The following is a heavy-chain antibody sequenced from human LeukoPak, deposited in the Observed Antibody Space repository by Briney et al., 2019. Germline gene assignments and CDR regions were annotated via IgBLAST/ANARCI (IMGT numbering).Heavy chain of an antibody. V-gene: IGHV4-59*01. CDR2: IYYSGST. D-gene: IGHD5-12*01. J-gene: IGHJ4*02. CDR3: ARDLAGYGDFDY. CDR1: GGSISSYY. Sequence: PSETLSPTCNPPGGSISSYYWSWIPQPPGKGLEWIGYIYYSGSTNYNPSLKSRVTISVDTSKNQFSLKLSSVTAADTAVYYCARDLAGYGDFDYWGQGTLVTVSS.